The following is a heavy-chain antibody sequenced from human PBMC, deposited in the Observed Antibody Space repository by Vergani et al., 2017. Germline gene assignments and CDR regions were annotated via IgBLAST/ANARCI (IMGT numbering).Heavy chain of an antibody. CDR2: IYPGDSDT. Sequence: EVQLVQSGAEVKKPGESLKISCKGSGYSFTSYWIGWVRQMPGKGLEWMGIIYPGDSDTRYSPSFQGQVTISADKSISTAYLQWSSLRASDTAMYYCARGTDIVATSIRFDPWGQGTLVTVSS. V-gene: IGHV5-51*01. J-gene: IGHJ5*02. D-gene: IGHD5-12*01. CDR1: GYSFTSYW. CDR3: ARGTDIVATSIRFDP.